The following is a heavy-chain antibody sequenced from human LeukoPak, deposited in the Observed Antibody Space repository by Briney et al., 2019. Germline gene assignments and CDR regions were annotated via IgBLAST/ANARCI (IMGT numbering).Heavy chain of an antibody. CDR3: ARELWFVNAPGSWFDP. CDR1: GYSISSGYC. J-gene: IGHJ5*02. CDR2: IFHSGSS. Sequence: SETLSLTCIVSGYSISSGYCWGWIRQSPGKGLEWIGYIFHSGSSYYNPSLKSRVTISVDKSKNQFSLRLTSVTAADTAVYYCARELWFVNAPGSWFDPWGQGTLVTVSS. V-gene: IGHV4-38-2*02. D-gene: IGHD3-10*01.